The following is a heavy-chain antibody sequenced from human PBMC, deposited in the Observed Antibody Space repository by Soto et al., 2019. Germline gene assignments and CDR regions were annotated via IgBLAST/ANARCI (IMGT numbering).Heavy chain of an antibody. V-gene: IGHV1-2*02. CDR3: ARALTRGLANFDL. CDR1: GYTFTGYY. Sequence: ASVKVSCKASGYTFTGYYMHWVRQAPGQGLEWMGWINPNSGVTNYAQRFQGRVTMTMDTSISTAYMELTSLRYDDKAVLYCARALTRGLANFDLWGQATLVTV. J-gene: IGHJ4*02. D-gene: IGHD1-26*01. CDR2: INPNSGVT.